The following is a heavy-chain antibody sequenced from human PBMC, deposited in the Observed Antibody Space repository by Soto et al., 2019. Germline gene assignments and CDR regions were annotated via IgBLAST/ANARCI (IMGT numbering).Heavy chain of an antibody. V-gene: IGHV3-33*01. CDR3: AREFEDPVTPYFDY. J-gene: IGHJ4*02. CDR1: GFTFSSYG. Sequence: TGGSLRLSCAASGFTFSSYGMHWVRQAPGKGLEWVAVIWYDGSNKYYADSVKGRFTISRDNSKNTLYLQMNSLRAEDTAVYYCAREFEDPVTPYFDYWGQGTLVTVSS. D-gene: IGHD4-17*01. CDR2: IWYDGSNK.